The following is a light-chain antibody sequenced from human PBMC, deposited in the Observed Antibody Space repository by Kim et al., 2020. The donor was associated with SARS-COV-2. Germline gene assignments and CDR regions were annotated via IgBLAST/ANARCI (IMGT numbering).Light chain of an antibody. J-gene: IGLJ3*02. V-gene: IGLV2-14*04. Sequence: GQSITISCTGTSSDIGGYNYVSWYQQQSGQAPKLMILDVRVRPSGISNRSSGSKSANTASLPISGLQAEDEADYYCCSYTSRSNLVFGGETQLAVL. CDR1: SSDIGGYNY. CDR3: CSYTSRSNLV. CDR2: DVR.